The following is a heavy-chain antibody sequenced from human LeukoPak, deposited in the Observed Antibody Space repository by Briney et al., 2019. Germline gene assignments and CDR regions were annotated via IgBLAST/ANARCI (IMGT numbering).Heavy chain of an antibody. Sequence: SETLSLTCAVYGGSFSGYYWSWIRQSPGKGLEWIGEINHSGSTSYNPSLKSRVTISVDTSKNQFSLKLSSLTAADTAMYYCARDLSYYYDRVASHYYYYMDVWGKGTTVTISS. D-gene: IGHD3-22*01. CDR3: ARDLSYYYDRVASHYYYYMDV. CDR1: GGSFSGYY. V-gene: IGHV4-34*01. J-gene: IGHJ6*03. CDR2: INHSGST.